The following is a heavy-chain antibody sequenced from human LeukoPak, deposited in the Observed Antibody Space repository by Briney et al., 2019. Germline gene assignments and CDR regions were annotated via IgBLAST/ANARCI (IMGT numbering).Heavy chain of an antibody. D-gene: IGHD3-10*01. CDR3: ARGSTLIRGFDY. Sequence: PSETLSFTCTVSGGSISSGDYYWNWIRQHPEKSLEWIGYIFYSGSAYYNPSLKSRVTISVDTSKNQFSLKLSSVTAADTAVYYCARGSTLIRGFDYWGQGTLVTVSS. J-gene: IGHJ4*02. V-gene: IGHV4-31*03. CDR2: IFYSGSA. CDR1: GGSISSGDYY.